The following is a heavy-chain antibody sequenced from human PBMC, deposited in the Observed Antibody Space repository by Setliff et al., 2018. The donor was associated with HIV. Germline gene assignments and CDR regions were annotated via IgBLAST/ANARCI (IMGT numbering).Heavy chain of an antibody. J-gene: IGHJ3*02. CDR1: GGYISSSNW. CDR2: IYHSGST. Sequence: PSETLSLTCAVSGGYISSSNWWSWVRQPPGKGLEWIGEIYHSGSTKYNPSLKSRVTISVDKSKNQFSLKLSSVTAADTAVYYCARSITMILVAPGAFDIWGQGTMVTVSS. V-gene: IGHV4-4*02. D-gene: IGHD3-22*01. CDR3: ARSITMILVAPGAFDI.